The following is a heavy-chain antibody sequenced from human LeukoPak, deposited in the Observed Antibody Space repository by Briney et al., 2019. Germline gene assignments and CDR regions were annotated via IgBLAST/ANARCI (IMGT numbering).Heavy chain of an antibody. CDR3: ARGPTYSSSWYFDY. D-gene: IGHD6-13*01. CDR1: GGSISSYY. Sequence: SETLSLTCTVSGGSISSYYWSWIRQPGGKGLEWIGRIYTSGSTNYNPSLKSRVTMSVDTSKNQFSLKLSSVTAADTAVYYCARGPTYSSSWYFDYWGQGTLVTVSS. V-gene: IGHV4-4*07. CDR2: IYTSGST. J-gene: IGHJ4*02.